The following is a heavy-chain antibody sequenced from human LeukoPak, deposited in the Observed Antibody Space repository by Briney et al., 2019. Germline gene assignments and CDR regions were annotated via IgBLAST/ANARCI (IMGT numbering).Heavy chain of an antibody. Sequence: PSQTLSLTCTVSGASISSGSSSWTWIRQPAGKGLEWIGRIYASGFTNYNPSLGSRVTISVDTYKNQFSLNLNSVTAADTAMYYCASPLFCSGGTCFDYWGQGALVTVSS. D-gene: IGHD2-15*01. V-gene: IGHV4-61*02. CDR1: GASISSGSSS. CDR3: ASPLFCSGGTCFDY. J-gene: IGHJ4*02. CDR2: IYASGFT.